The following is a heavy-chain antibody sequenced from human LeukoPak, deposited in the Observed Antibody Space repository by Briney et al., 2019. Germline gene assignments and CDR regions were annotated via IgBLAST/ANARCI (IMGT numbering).Heavy chain of an antibody. CDR1: GGSLNTPNYY. V-gene: IGHV4-39*01. CDR3: ARHDYYGSLNWFDP. D-gene: IGHD3-10*01. Sequence: SETLSPTSIVSGGSLNTPNYYWDWIRHPPGKGLECIGTIYYTGTTYYNPSLKSRLTISVDTSKNQFSLKLTSVTAADTAVYYCARHDYYGSLNWFDPWGQGTLITVSS. CDR2: IYYTGTT. J-gene: IGHJ5*02.